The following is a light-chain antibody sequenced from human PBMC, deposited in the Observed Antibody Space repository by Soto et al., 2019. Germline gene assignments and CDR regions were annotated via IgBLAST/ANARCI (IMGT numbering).Light chain of an antibody. CDR2: SAS. V-gene: IGKV1-12*01. J-gene: IGKJ4*01. Sequence: DIQMTQSPSSVSASVGDRVTITCRASQGINKWLAWYQQKPGTAPKLLIYSASSLQSGVPSRFSGSGSGTDFTLTISSLQPEDFATYYCQQANTFALTFCGGTKVDIK. CDR1: QGINKW. CDR3: QQANTFALT.